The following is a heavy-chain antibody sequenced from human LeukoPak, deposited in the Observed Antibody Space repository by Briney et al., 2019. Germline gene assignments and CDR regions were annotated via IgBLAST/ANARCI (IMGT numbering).Heavy chain of an antibody. CDR3: ARDRFSSAWYHQGPPDY. Sequence: GGSLRLSCAASGFTFIIYAIHWVRQAPGKGLEWVAVISFHGTDTFYADSVKGRFTISRDNSKNTLYLQMSSLRGDDTAVYYCARDRFSSAWYHQGPPDYWGQGTLVTVSS. CDR2: ISFHGTDT. V-gene: IGHV3-30*04. J-gene: IGHJ4*02. D-gene: IGHD6-19*01. CDR1: GFTFIIYA.